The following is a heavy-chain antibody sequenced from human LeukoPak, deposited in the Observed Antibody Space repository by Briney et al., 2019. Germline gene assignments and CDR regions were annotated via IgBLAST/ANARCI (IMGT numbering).Heavy chain of an antibody. J-gene: IGHJ6*03. D-gene: IGHD3-22*01. CDR2: ISINGERT. CDR1: GFTFSDYA. CDR3: ARVDYYHDTSGYYGHFYYYMDV. Sequence: GGSLRLSCVASGFTFSDYAIYWVRQAPGKGLEYVSGISINGERTYYANSVRGRFTIFRDNSKNTMYLQMGSVRPEDMAVYYCARVDYYHDTSGYYGHFYYYMDVWGKGTSVTVSS. V-gene: IGHV3-64*01.